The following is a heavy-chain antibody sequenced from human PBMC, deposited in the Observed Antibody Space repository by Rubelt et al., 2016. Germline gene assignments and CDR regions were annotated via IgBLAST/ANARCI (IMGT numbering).Heavy chain of an antibody. CDR3: ARKQTRREIKAKRGLYNWFDP. Sequence: QVQLQESGPGLVKPSETLSLTCTVSGGSISSYYWSWIRQPPGKGLEWIGYIYYSGSTNYNPSLKSRVTISVDTSKNQFSLKLSSVTAADTAVYYCARKQTRREIKAKRGLYNWFDPWGRGTLVTVSS. J-gene: IGHJ5*02. CDR1: GGSISSYY. V-gene: IGHV4-59*12. CDR2: IYYSGST. D-gene: IGHD3-10*01.